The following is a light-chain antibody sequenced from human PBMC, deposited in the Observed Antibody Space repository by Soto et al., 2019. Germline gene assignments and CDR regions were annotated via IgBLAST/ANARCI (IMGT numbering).Light chain of an antibody. CDR3: QQYNNWPAWT. V-gene: IGKV3-20*01. CDR1: QTVTSNY. CDR2: AAS. J-gene: IGKJ1*01. Sequence: EIVLTQSPGTLSLSQGETATLSCRAIQTVTSNYLGWYQQRPGQAPRLLIYAASSRATGIPDRFSGSGSGTDFTLTISRLEPEDFAVYYCQQYNNWPAWTFGQGTKVDIK.